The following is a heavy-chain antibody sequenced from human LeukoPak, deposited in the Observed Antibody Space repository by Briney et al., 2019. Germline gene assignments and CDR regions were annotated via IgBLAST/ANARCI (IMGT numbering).Heavy chain of an antibody. Sequence: GESLKISCQASGYTFNNRWIAWVRQMPGKGLELMGMIYPGDSDTRYSPSFQGQVTFSADKSLNTVYVQWASPKASDTAIYYCARLVSAEMLIGNWFDPWGQGTLVTVSS. CDR1: GYTFNNRW. V-gene: IGHV5-51*01. D-gene: IGHD5-24*01. CDR2: IYPGDSDT. J-gene: IGHJ5*02. CDR3: ARLVSAEMLIGNWFDP.